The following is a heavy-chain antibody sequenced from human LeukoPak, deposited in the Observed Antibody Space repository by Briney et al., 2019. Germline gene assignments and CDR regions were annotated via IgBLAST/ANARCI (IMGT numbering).Heavy chain of an antibody. CDR3: ARDAPYGDLYGMDV. D-gene: IGHD4-17*01. Sequence: SETLSLTCTVSGGSISSGGYYWSWIRQPPGKGLEWIGYIYHSGSTYYNPSLKSRVTISVDRSKNQFSLKLSSVTAADTAVYYCARDAPYGDLYGMDVWGQGTTVTVSS. V-gene: IGHV4-30-2*01. CDR1: GGSISSGGYY. J-gene: IGHJ6*02. CDR2: IYHSGST.